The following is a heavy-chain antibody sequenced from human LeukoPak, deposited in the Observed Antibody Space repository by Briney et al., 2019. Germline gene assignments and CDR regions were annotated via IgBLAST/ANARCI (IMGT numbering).Heavy chain of an antibody. Sequence: PSETLSLTCAVYGGSFSDYYWNWIRQSPGKGLEWIGEINHSGSTNYNPSLKTRATISVDTSKNQFSLKLNSVTAADTAVYFCAKTPTALVRGGYYFDSWGQGTLVTVSS. J-gene: IGHJ4*02. CDR1: GGSFSDYY. V-gene: IGHV4-34*01. CDR2: INHSGST. CDR3: AKTPTALVRGGYYFDS. D-gene: IGHD6-6*01.